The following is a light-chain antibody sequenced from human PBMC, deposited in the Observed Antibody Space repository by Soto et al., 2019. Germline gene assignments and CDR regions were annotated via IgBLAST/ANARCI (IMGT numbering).Light chain of an antibody. CDR1: SSDVGGSNY. CDR2: DVN. CDR3: SSYRSGSTLV. V-gene: IGLV2-14*03. Sequence: QSALTQPASGSGSPGQSITISCTGTSSDVGGSNYVSWYQQHPGKAPKLIIYDVNNRPSGISNRFTGSKSGNTASLTISVLQAEDEADYYCSSYRSGSTLVFGRGTKLTVL. J-gene: IGLJ2*01.